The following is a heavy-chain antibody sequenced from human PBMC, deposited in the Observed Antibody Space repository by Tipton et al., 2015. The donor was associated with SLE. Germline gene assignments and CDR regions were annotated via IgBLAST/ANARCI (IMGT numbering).Heavy chain of an antibody. CDR3: ARVPDMAYDIWTGYYGNWFDP. CDR2: INHSGST. Sequence: LRLSCAVYGGSFSGYYWSWIRQPPGKGLEWIGEINHSGSTNYNPSLKSRVTISVDTSKKQFSLKVSSVTAADTAVYYCARVPDMAYDIWTGYYGNWFDPWGQGTLVTVSS. J-gene: IGHJ5*02. CDR1: GGSFSGYY. D-gene: IGHD3-9*01. V-gene: IGHV4-34*01.